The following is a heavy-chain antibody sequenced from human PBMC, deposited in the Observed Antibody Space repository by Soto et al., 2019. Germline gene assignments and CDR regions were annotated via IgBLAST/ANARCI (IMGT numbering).Heavy chain of an antibody. CDR3: AKMSSENYYDPVFS. J-gene: IGHJ4*02. V-gene: IGHV3-11*01. CDR1: GFTFSDYY. CDR2: ISSSGNTI. D-gene: IGHD3-22*01. Sequence: QVQLVESGGGLVQTSESLRIACVASGFTFSDYYMSWVRQAPGKGLEWVSYISSSGNTIYYADSVKGRFTISRDNAKNSVYLQMNSLRAEDTALYFRAKMSSENYYDPVFSWGQGTLVTVSS.